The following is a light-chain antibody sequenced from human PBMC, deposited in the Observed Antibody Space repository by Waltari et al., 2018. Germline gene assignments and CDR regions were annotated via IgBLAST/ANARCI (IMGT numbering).Light chain of an antibody. V-gene: IGLV1-36*01. CDR3: AAWDDSLKGVV. CDR2: FDD. CDR1: TSNIGSNA. Sequence: QSVLTQPPSVSEAPRQRVAISCSGSTSNIGSNAVNWYQQPPGKAPKRLFYFDDMLSAGVSDRFSGSKSGTSASLAISGLQSEDEADYYCAAWDDSLKGVVFGGGTKLTVL. J-gene: IGLJ2*01.